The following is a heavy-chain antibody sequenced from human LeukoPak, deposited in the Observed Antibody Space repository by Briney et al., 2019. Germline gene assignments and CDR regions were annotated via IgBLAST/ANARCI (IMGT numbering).Heavy chain of an antibody. D-gene: IGHD1-26*01. CDR3: ARHQMPTGSWFDP. CDR1: GGSISRYY. V-gene: IGHV4-4*09. CDR2: IYTSGST. J-gene: IGHJ5*02. Sequence: SETLSLTCTVSGGSISRYYWSWIRQPPGKGLEWIGYIYTSGSTKYNPSLKSRGTIPVDTSKSQFSLKLSSVTAADTAVYYCARHQMPTGSWFDPWGQGTLVTVSS.